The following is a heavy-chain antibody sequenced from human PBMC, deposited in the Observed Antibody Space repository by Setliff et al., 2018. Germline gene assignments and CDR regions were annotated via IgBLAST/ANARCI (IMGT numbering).Heavy chain of an antibody. D-gene: IGHD4-4*01. CDR3: ANEHGTTVTVENYHYYMDV. J-gene: IGHJ6*03. CDR2: INPIFGTA. CDR1: GGTFSNYD. Sequence: SVKVSCKASGGTFSNYDISWVRQAPGQGLEWMGGINPIFGTAHYAQKFQGRVTITAGESTSTAYMGLSSLKSEDTAVYYCANEHGTTVTVENYHYYMDVWGKGTTVTVSS. V-gene: IGHV1-69*13.